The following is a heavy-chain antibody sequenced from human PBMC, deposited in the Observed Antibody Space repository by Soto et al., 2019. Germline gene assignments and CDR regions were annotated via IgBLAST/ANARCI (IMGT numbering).Heavy chain of an antibody. Sequence: EVQLLESGGGLVQPGGSLRLSCAASGFTFSSHAMSWVRQAPGKGLECVSAISGSCGSTYFADSVKAQFTISRDNSTNTVYMQMNGLRADDTAVYYCAKDKVYYDSSGYNCFDPWGQGTLVTVSS. V-gene: IGHV3-23*01. D-gene: IGHD3-22*01. J-gene: IGHJ5*02. CDR3: AKDKVYYDSSGYNCFDP. CDR2: ISGSCGST. CDR1: GFTFSSHA.